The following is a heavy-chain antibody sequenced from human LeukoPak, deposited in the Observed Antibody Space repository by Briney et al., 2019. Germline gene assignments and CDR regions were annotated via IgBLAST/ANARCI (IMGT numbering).Heavy chain of an antibody. Sequence: GGSLRLSCAASGFTVSSNYMSWVRQAPGKGLEWVSIIYSGGSTYYADSVKGRFTISRDNSKNTLYLQMNSLRAEDTAVYYCARHYYYDSSGYDPNFDYWGQGTLVTVSS. CDR1: GFTVSSNY. CDR3: ARHYYYDSSGYDPNFDY. CDR2: IYSGGST. D-gene: IGHD3-22*01. J-gene: IGHJ4*02. V-gene: IGHV3-53*01.